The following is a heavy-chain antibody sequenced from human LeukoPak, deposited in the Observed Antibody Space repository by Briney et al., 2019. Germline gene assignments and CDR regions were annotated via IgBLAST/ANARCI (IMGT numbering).Heavy chain of an antibody. J-gene: IGHJ4*02. V-gene: IGHV3-23*01. Sequence: GGSLRLSCAASGFPFTRCAMSWVRRAPGKGLGWVSAISGSGGSTYYADSVKGRFTMSRDNSKNTVYLQMNSLRAEDTAVYYCAKAFNYGDYESSFDYWGQGTLVTVSS. D-gene: IGHD4-17*01. CDR2: ISGSGGST. CDR1: GFPFTRCA. CDR3: AKAFNYGDYESSFDY.